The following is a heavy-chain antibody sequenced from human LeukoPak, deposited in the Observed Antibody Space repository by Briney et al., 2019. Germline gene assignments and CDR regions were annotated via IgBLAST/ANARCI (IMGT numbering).Heavy chain of an antibody. Sequence: ASVKVSCKSSGYTFTSYGISWVRQAPGQGLEWMGWISAYNGNTNYAQKLQVRVTMTTDTSTSTAYMELRSLRSDDTAVYYCAIDRVNGVSLVWGQGTLVTVSS. D-gene: IGHD2-8*01. CDR3: AIDRVNGVSLV. CDR2: ISAYNGNT. J-gene: IGHJ4*02. V-gene: IGHV1-18*01. CDR1: GYTFTSYG.